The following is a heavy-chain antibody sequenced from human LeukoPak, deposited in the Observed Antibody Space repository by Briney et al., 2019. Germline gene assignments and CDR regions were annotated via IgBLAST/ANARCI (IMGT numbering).Heavy chain of an antibody. CDR3: AKDWGHN. CDR2: ISYDGSNK. CDR1: GFTFSSYG. Sequence: PGRSLRLSCAASGFTFSSYGMHWVRQAPGKGLEWVAVISYDGSNKYYADSVKGRFTISRDNSMNTLYLQMNNVRAEDTALYYCAKDWGHNWGQGTQVTVSS. D-gene: IGHD3-16*01. J-gene: IGHJ4*02. V-gene: IGHV3-30*18.